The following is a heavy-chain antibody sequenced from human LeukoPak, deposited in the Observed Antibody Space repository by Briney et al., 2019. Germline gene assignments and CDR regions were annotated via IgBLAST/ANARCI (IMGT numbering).Heavy chain of an antibody. Sequence: PGGSLRLCCAPSGFTVSDNYISWVRQTPGKGLEWVSVIYSDGSTYYEASVKGRFTLSRDNSKNTLYLQMNSLRAEDTAVYYCARDFMATITDYWGQGTLVTVSS. V-gene: IGHV3-66*01. CDR3: ARDFMATITDY. CDR1: GFTVSDNY. D-gene: IGHD5-24*01. CDR2: IYSDGST. J-gene: IGHJ4*02.